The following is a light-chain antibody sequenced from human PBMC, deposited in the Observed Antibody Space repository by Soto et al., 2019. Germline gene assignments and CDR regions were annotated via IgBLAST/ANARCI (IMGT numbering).Light chain of an antibody. J-gene: IGLJ3*02. CDR2: RNN. CDR1: SSNIGSNY. CDR3: AAWDDSLTGV. Sequence: QSVLTQPPSASGTPGQRVTISCSGSSSNIGSNYVYWYQQLPGTAHKLLIYRNNQRPSAVPDRFSGSKSGTSASLAISGLRSEDEADYYCAAWDDSLTGVFGGGTKLTVL. V-gene: IGLV1-47*01.